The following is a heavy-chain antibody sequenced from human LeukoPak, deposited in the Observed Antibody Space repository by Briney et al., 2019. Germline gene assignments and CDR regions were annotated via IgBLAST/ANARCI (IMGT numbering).Heavy chain of an antibody. Sequence: GGSLRLSCAGSGFIFSNYAMSWVRQAPGQGLEWVSTISNSGDATFYADAVKGRFTISRDNSKNTLYLQMYSPRAEDTAIYYCAKAPPYTKYFDYWGQGTLLTVSS. J-gene: IGHJ4*02. D-gene: IGHD1-1*01. CDR3: AKAPPYTKYFDY. CDR2: ISNSGDAT. V-gene: IGHV3-23*01. CDR1: GFIFSNYA.